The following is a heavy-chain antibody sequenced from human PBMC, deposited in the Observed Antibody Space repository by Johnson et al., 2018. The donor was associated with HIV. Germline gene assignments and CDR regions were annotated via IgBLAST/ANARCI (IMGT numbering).Heavy chain of an antibody. J-gene: IGHJ3*02. D-gene: IGHD2-15*01. V-gene: IGHV3-30-3*01. CDR3: ARDRFYCSGGSCYHSGAFDI. CDR2: ISYDGSNK. Sequence: QVQLVESGGGVVQPGRSLRLSCAASGFTFSSYAMHWVRQAPGKGLEWVAVISYDGSNKYYADSVQGRFTISRDNSKNTLYLQMNSLRAEDTAVYYCARDRFYCSGGSCYHSGAFDIWGQGTMVTVSS. CDR1: GFTFSSYA.